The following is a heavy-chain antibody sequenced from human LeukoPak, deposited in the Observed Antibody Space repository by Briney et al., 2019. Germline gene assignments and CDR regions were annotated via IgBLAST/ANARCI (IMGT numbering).Heavy chain of an antibody. J-gene: IGHJ4*02. V-gene: IGHV4-59*08. CDR2: IYYSGST. CDR1: GGSISSYY. D-gene: IGHD6-6*01. CDR3: ARNIAARPPYFDY. Sequence: PSETLSLTCTVSGGSISSYYWSWIRQPSGKGLEWIGYIYYSGSTNYNPSLKSRVTISVDTSKNQFSLKLSSVTAADTAVYYCARNIAARPPYFDYWGQGTLVTVSS.